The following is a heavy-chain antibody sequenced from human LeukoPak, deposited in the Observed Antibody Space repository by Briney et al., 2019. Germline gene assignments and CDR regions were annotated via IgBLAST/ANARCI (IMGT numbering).Heavy chain of an antibody. V-gene: IGHV4-59*01. CDR1: GGSISNYF. J-gene: IGHJ4*02. D-gene: IGHD6-19*01. CDR3: VRHTTSGWYQVVY. CDR2: ITYSGST. Sequence: NPSETLSLTCTVSGGSISNYFWSWIRQPPGKGLEWIGFITYSGSTDHNPSLKSRVTISVGASKNQFSLKLTSVTAADTAVYYCVRHTTSGWYQVVYWGQGTLVTVSS.